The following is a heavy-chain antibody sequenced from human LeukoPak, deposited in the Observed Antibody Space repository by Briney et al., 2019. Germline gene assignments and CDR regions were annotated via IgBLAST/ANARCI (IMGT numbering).Heavy chain of an antibody. CDR1: GFTFSSYA. CDR3: ARVPWILFMSSGWYFDY. CDR2: ISYDGSNK. V-gene: IGHV3-30*04. Sequence: PGRSLRLSCAASGFTFSSYAMHWVRQAPGKGLEWVAVISYDGSNKYYADSVKGRFTISRDNSKNTLYLQMNSLRAEDTAAYYCARVPWILFMSSGWYFDYWGQGTLVTVSS. D-gene: IGHD6-19*01. J-gene: IGHJ4*02.